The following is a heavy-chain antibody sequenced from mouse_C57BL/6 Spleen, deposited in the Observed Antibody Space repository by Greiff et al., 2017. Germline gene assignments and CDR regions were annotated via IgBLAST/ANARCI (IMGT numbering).Heavy chain of an antibody. CDR2: ISYDGSN. J-gene: IGHJ2*01. Sequence: ESGPGLVKLSQPLSLTSSFTASSITSGYYWNWFRQFPGNKLEWMGYISYDGSNNYNPSLKNRISITRDTSKNQFFLKLNSVTTEDTATYYCAREGYDYDGFFDYWGQGTTLTVSS. V-gene: IGHV3-6*01. CDR1: ASSITSGYY. D-gene: IGHD2-4*01. CDR3: AREGYDYDGFFDY.